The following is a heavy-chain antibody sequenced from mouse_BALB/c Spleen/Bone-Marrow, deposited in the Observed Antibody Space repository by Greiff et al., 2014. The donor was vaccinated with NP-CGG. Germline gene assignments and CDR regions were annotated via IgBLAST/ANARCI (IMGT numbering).Heavy chain of an antibody. J-gene: IGHJ2*02. D-gene: IGHD1-1*01. CDR1: GFTFSSYT. V-gene: IGHV5-12-2*01. CDR3: ARHGGSRGYYFDY. CDR2: ISNGGGST. Sequence: EVKLMESGGGLVQPGGSLKLSCAASGFTFSSYTMSWVRQTPEKRLEWVAYISNGGGSTYYPDTVKGRFTISRDNAKNTLYLQMSSLRSEDSDMYYCARHGGSRGYYFDYWGQGTSLTVSS.